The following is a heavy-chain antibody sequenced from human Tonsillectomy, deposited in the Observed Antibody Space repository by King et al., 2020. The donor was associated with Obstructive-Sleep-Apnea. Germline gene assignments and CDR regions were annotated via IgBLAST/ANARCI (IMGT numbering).Heavy chain of an antibody. V-gene: IGHV3-48*04. CDR3: ARVPYSGRGALWYFDL. J-gene: IGHJ2*01. D-gene: IGHD3-10*01. CDR1: GFTFSSYS. Sequence: VQLVESGGGLVQPGGSLRLSCAASGFTFSSYSMNWVRQAPGRGLEWVAYISSSSITIYYADSVKGRFTISRDNAKNSLYLQMNSLRAEDTAVYYCARVPYSGRGALWYFDLWGRGTLVTVSS. CDR2: ISSSSITI.